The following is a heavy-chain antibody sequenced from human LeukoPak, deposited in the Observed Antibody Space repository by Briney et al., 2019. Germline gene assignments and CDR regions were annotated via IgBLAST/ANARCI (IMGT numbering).Heavy chain of an antibody. V-gene: IGHV3-21*01. CDR1: GFTFSSYS. Sequence: GGSLRLSCAASGFTFSSYSMNWVRQAPGKGLEWVSSISSSSSYIYYADSVEGRFTISRDNAKNSLYLQMNSLRAEDTAVYYCARDSQYGDYRWFDPWGQGTLVTVSS. D-gene: IGHD4-17*01. CDR3: ARDSQYGDYRWFDP. CDR2: ISSSSSYI. J-gene: IGHJ5*02.